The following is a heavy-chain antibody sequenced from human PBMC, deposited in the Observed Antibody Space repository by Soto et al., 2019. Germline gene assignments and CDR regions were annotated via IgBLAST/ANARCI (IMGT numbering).Heavy chain of an antibody. Sequence: GASVKVSCKASGGTFSSYTISWVRQAPGQGLEWMGRIIPILGIANYAQKFQGRVTITADKSTSTAYMELSSLRSEDTAVYYCASPFKTTLVTPYYCYRMDVWGQGTTVTVSS. CDR2: IIPILGIA. J-gene: IGHJ6*02. D-gene: IGHD3-16*01. CDR1: GGTFSSYT. V-gene: IGHV1-69*02. CDR3: ASPFKTTLVTPYYCYRMDV.